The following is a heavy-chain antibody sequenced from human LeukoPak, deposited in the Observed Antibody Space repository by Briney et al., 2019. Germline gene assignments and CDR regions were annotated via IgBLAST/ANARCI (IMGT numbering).Heavy chain of an antibody. CDR1: GFTFDDYG. V-gene: IGHV3-20*04. CDR2: INWNGGST. CDR3: ARSGCSSTSCYGRMFPPDY. J-gene: IGHJ4*02. Sequence: PGGSLRLSCAASGFTFDDYGMSWVRQAPGKGLEWVSGINWNGGSTGYADSVKGRFTISRDNAKNSLYLQMNSLRAEDTALYYCARSGCSSTSCYGRMFPPDYWGQGTLVTVSS. D-gene: IGHD2-2*01.